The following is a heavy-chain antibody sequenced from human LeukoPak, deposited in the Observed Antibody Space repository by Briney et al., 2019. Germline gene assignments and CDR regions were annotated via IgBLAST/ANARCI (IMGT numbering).Heavy chain of an antibody. CDR1: GFTFSSYA. Sequence: GGSLRLSCAASGFTFSSYAMHWVRQAPGKGLEYVSAISSNGGSTYYANSVKGRFTISRDNSKNTLYLQMGSLRAEDMAVYYCASGRFNYYYMDVWGKGTTVTISS. V-gene: IGHV3-64*01. CDR3: ASGRFNYYYMDV. CDR2: ISSNGGST. J-gene: IGHJ6*03. D-gene: IGHD1-26*01.